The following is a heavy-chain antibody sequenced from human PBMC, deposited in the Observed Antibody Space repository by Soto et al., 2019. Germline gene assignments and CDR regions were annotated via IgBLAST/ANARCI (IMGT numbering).Heavy chain of an antibody. J-gene: IGHJ2*01. CDR1: GGSISSGDYY. V-gene: IGHV4-30-4*01. CDR3: ARVLVAATRVFSGYFDL. Sequence: QVQLQESGPGLVKPSQTLSLTCTVSGGSISSGDYYWSWIRQPPGKGLEWNGYIYYSGSTYYNPSLKSRVTISVDTSKNQFSLKLSSVTAADTAVYYCARVLVAATRVFSGYFDLWGRGTLVTVSS. D-gene: IGHD2-15*01. CDR2: IYYSGST.